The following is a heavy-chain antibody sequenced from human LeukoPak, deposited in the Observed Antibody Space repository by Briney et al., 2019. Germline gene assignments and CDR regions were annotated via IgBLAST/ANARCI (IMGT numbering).Heavy chain of an antibody. CDR3: ARDYGAHGGYYYYMDV. D-gene: IGHD4-17*01. CDR1: GYTFTSYY. J-gene: IGHJ6*03. CDR2: INPNSGGT. V-gene: IGHV1-2*02. Sequence: GASVKVSCKASGYTFTSYYMHWVRQAPGQGPEWMGWINPNSGGTNYAQKFQGRVSMTRDTSISTAYMELSRLRSDDTAVYYCARDYGAHGGYYYYMDVWGKGTTVTISS.